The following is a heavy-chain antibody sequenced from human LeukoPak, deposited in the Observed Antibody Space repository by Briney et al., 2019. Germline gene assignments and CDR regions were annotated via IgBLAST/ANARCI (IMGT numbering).Heavy chain of an antibody. D-gene: IGHD6-19*01. CDR2: ISGSGVTT. Sequence: GGSLRLSCAASGFIFNHYAMTWVRQAPGKGLEWVSTISGSGVTTHYADSVKGRFTISRDNSKNTLYLQMNSLRAEDTALYYCAKVGGYTTGWSDYWGQGTLVTVSS. CDR1: GFIFNHYA. CDR3: AKVGGYTTGWSDY. V-gene: IGHV3-23*01. J-gene: IGHJ4*02.